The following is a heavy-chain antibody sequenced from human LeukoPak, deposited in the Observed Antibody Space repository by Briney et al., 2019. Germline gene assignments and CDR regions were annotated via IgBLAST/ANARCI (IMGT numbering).Heavy chain of an antibody. CDR1: GGSFSGYY. CDR3: ARCYYYSSGCDY. J-gene: IGHJ4*02. CDR2: INHSGST. D-gene: IGHD3-22*01. Sequence: SETLSLTCAVYGGSFSGYYWSWIRQPPGKGLEWIGEINHSGSTNYNPSLKSRVTISVDTSKNQFSLKLSSVTAADADVYHCARCYYYSSGCDYWGQGALVTVSS. V-gene: IGHV4-34*01.